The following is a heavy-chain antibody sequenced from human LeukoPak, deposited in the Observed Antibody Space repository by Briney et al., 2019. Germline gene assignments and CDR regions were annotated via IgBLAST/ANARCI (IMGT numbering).Heavy chain of an antibody. CDR3: AKDFSWTWTPLSD. J-gene: IGHJ4*02. CDR2: ISYDGSNK. D-gene: IGHD2/OR15-2a*01. CDR1: GITFSSYG. Sequence: GGSLRLSCAASGITFSSYGMHWVRQAPGKGLEWVAVISYDGSNKYYADSVKGRFTISRDSSKNTLYLQMNSLRAEDTAVYYCAKDFSWTWTPLSDWGQGTLVTVSS. V-gene: IGHV3-30*18.